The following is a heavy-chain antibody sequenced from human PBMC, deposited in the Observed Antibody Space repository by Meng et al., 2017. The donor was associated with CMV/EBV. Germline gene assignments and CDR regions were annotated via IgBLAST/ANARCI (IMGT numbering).Heavy chain of an antibody. CDR1: GGTFSSYA. V-gene: IGHV1-69*05. CDR2: IIPIFGTA. D-gene: IGHD1-1*01. Sequence: SSVKVSCKASGGTFSSYAISWVRQAPGQGLEWMGGIIPIFGTANYAQKFQGRVTITTDESTSTAYMELSSLRSEDTAVYYCARVDRYNWNDVGAFDIWGQGTMVTVSS. CDR3: ARVDRYNWNDVGAFDI. J-gene: IGHJ3*02.